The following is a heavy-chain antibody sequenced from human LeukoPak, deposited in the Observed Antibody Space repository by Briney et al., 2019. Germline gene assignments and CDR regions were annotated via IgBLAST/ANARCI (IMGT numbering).Heavy chain of an antibody. CDR3: AREYWGNLDY. Sequence: GESLKISCKGSGYSFTSYLIAWVRQMPGKGLEWMGIIHPGDSDARYSPSFQGQVTVSVDKSISTAYLQWSSLKASDTAMYYCAREYWGNLDYWGQGTLVTVSS. CDR2: IHPGDSDA. J-gene: IGHJ4*02. V-gene: IGHV5-51*01. CDR1: GYSFTSYL. D-gene: IGHD7-27*01.